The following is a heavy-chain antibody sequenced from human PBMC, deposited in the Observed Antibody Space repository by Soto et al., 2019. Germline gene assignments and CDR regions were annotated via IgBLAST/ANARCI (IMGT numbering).Heavy chain of an antibody. J-gene: IGHJ4*02. Sequence: QITLKESGPTLVKPTQTLTLTCTFSGVSLNTRGVGVGWIRQPPGKALEWLALIYWDDDEGYSPSLRSRLTITKDTSKNQVVLTITNMDPVDSATYFCAHRPRGYSYHLYLWGQGTLVTVSS. V-gene: IGHV2-5*02. D-gene: IGHD5-18*01. CDR3: AHRPRGYSYHLYL. CDR1: GVSLNTRGVG. CDR2: IYWDDDE.